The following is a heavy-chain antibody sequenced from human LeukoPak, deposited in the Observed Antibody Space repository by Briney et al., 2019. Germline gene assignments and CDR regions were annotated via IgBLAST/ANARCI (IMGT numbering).Heavy chain of an antibody. CDR2: FYPGDSDT. D-gene: IGHD5-12*01. V-gene: IGHV5-51*01. J-gene: IGHJ6*03. CDR1: GYSFTSYW. Sequence: GESLKISCKGSGYSFTSYWIGWVRQMPGKGLEWMGIFYPGDSDTRYSPSFQGQVTISADKSISTAYLQWSSLKASDTAMYYCARHVAGYSGYDGAGDYYYYYMDVWGKGTTVTISS. CDR3: ARHVAGYSGYDGAGDYYYYYMDV.